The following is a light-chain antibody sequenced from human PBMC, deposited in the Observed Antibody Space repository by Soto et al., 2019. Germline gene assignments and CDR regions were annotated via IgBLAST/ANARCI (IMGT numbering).Light chain of an antibody. Sequence: QSVLTQPPSASGTPGQRVTISCSGSSSNIGINYVFWFQQLPGTAPKLLIYSNNQRPSGVPDRFSGSQSGTSASLAISGLRSEDEADYFCASWDDSLRGPVFGGGTKVTVL. CDR2: SNN. V-gene: IGLV1-47*02. CDR3: ASWDDSLRGPV. J-gene: IGLJ3*02. CDR1: SSNIGINY.